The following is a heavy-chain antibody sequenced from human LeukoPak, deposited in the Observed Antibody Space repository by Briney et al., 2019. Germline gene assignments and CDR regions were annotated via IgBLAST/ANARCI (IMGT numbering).Heavy chain of an antibody. D-gene: IGHD6-19*01. CDR3: ARDLGDIAVGD. J-gene: IGHJ4*02. CDR1: GFTFSSYA. CDR2: IIGSNSNI. V-gene: IGHV3-21*01. Sequence: GGSLRLSCAASGFTFSSYAMSWVRQAPGKGLEWVSSIIGSNSNIYYADSVKGRFTISRDNAKNSLYLQMNSLRAEDTAVYYCARDLGDIAVGDWGQGTLVTVSS.